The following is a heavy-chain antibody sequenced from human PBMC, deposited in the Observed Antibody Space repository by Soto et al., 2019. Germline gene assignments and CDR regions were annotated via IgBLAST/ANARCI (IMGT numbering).Heavy chain of an antibody. CDR3: ARVAY. Sequence: GGSLRLSCVASGFTYSYDWMSWVRQAPGKWLEWVGRIKFDGTNIQYADSAKVRFIISRDNSQNSLFLQMNTLRPEDTAMYYCARVAYWGPGIQVTVYS. CDR2: IKFDGTNI. CDR1: GFTYSYDW. V-gene: IGHV3-7*01. J-gene: IGHJ4*02.